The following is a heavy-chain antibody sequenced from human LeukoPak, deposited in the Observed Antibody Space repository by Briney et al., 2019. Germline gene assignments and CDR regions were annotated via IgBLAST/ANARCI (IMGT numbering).Heavy chain of an antibody. CDR2: ISSSSNYI. CDR3: ARATSGYFWGHFDV. Sequence: PGGSLRLSCAASGFTFSRYSMNWVRQAPGKGLEWVSSISSSSNYIHYADSVKGRFTISRDNAKNSLYLQTNSLRGEDTAVYYCARATSGYFWGHFDVWGQGALVTVSS. CDR1: GFTFSRYS. D-gene: IGHD5-12*01. V-gene: IGHV3-21*01. J-gene: IGHJ4*02.